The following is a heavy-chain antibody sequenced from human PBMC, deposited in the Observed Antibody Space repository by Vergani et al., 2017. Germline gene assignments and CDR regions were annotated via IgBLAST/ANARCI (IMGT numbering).Heavy chain of an antibody. V-gene: IGHV3-23*01. CDR2: ISGSGGST. J-gene: IGHJ6*02. CDR1: GFTFNHYA. Sequence: EVQLLESGGDLVQPGGSLRLSCAASGFTFNHYAMNWVRQAPGKGLEWVSGISGSGGSTDYAGSVKGRFTISRDSSKNTLYLQMNSLSAGDTAVYYCAKANPRNSGYYYLYYYHAMDVWGQGTTVTVSS. D-gene: IGHD5-12*01. CDR3: AKANPRNSGYYYLYYYHAMDV.